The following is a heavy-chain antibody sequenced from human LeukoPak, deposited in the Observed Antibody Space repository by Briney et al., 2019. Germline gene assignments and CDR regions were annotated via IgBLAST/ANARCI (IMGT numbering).Heavy chain of an antibody. CDR2: MYRSGST. CDR1: GGSISSGNW. Sequence: SETLSLTCAVSGGSISSGNWWSWVRQPPGKGLEWIGEMYRSGSTNYNPSLKNRVTISVDNSKNQFSLKLRSVTAADTAVYYCARVSEKMATIVDYWGQGTLVTVSS. CDR3: ARVSEKMATIVDY. V-gene: IGHV4-4*02. D-gene: IGHD5-24*01. J-gene: IGHJ4*02.